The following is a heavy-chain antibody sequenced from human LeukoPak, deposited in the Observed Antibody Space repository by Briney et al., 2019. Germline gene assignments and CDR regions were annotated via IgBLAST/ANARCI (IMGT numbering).Heavy chain of an antibody. D-gene: IGHD3-9*01. CDR1: DVSFSGYH. CDR2: INDTGTT. V-gene: IGHV4-34*01. Sequence: PSEILSLTCAVYDVSFSGYHWTWIRQTPGKGLEWIGEINDTGTTKYNPSLKSRVIMSVDTSKNQFSLRLASVTAADTAVYYCARGPYGFDYYFDYWGQGNLVTVSS. J-gene: IGHJ4*02. CDR3: ARGPYGFDYYFDY.